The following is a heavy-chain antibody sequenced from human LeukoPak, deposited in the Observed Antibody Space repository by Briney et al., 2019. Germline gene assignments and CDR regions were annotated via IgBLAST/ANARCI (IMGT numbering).Heavy chain of an antibody. J-gene: IGHJ4*02. Sequence: SETLSLTCTVSGGSISSYYWSWIRQPPGKGLEWIGYIYYSGSTNYNPSLKSRVTISVDTSKNQFSLKLSSVTAADTAVYYCARHIDRRWLPSGIDYWGQGTLVTVPS. CDR1: GGSISSYY. CDR3: ARHIDRRWLPSGIDY. V-gene: IGHV4-59*08. D-gene: IGHD5-24*01. CDR2: IYYSGST.